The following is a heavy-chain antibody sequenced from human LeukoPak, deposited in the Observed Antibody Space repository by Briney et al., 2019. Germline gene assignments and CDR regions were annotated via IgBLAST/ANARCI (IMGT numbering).Heavy chain of an antibody. V-gene: IGHV1-18*04. CDR2: ISAYNANT. CDR1: GYTFTNYA. D-gene: IGHD3-10*01. CDR3: ARTAGTRVARPGYYYHGLDV. J-gene: IGHJ6*04. Sequence: GASVKVSCKASGYTFTNYAITWVRQAPGQGLEWMGWISAYNANTKYAQKLQDRVTMTTDTSTNTAYMDLRSLTSDDTAVYYCARTAGTRVARPGYYYHGLDVWGKGTTVTVSS.